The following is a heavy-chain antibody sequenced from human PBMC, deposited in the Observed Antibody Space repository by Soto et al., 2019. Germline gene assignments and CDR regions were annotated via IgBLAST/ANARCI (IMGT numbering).Heavy chain of an antibody. Sequence: GGSLRLSCAASGFTFSNYGMHWVRQAQGKGLEWVAVIWYDGSNKYYADSVKGRFTTSRDNSKNTLYLQMNTLRAEDTAVYYCATAGTYYYDSTTPFIWGQGTMVTVSS. CDR1: GFTFSNYG. J-gene: IGHJ3*02. CDR3: ATAGTYYYDSTTPFI. CDR2: IWYDGSNK. D-gene: IGHD3-22*01. V-gene: IGHV3-33*03.